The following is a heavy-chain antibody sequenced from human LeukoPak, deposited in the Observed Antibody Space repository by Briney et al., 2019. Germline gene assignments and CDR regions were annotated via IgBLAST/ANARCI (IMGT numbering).Heavy chain of an antibody. CDR1: GYTFTGYY. CDR2: INPNSGGT. Sequence: ASVKVSFKASGYTFTGYYMHWVRQAPGQGLEWMGWINPNSGGTNYAQKFQGRVTMTRDTSISTAYMELSRLRSDDTAVYYCARAGSTGIVVVTATLFDYWGQGTLVTVSS. V-gene: IGHV1-2*02. D-gene: IGHD2-21*02. CDR3: ARAGSTGIVVVTATLFDY. J-gene: IGHJ4*02.